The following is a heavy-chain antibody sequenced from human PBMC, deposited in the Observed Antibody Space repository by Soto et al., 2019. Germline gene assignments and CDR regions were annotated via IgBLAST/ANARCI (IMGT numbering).Heavy chain of an antibody. V-gene: IGHV3-30*18. CDR2: ISYDGSNK. CDR1: GFTFSSYG. CDR3: ANDQWFGGPYYYYYYGMDV. J-gene: IGHJ6*02. Sequence: GGSLRLSCAASGFTFSSYGMHWVRQAPGKGLERVAVISYDGSNKYYADSVKGRFTISRDNSKNTLYLQMNSLRAEDTAVYYCANDQWFGGPYYYYYYGMDVWGQGTTVTVSS. D-gene: IGHD3-10*01.